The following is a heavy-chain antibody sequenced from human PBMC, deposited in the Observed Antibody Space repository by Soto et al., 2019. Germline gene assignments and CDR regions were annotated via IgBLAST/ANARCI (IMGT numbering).Heavy chain of an antibody. D-gene: IGHD3-22*01. J-gene: IGHJ4*02. Sequence: ASVKVSCKASGYTFTSYGSSWVRQATGQGLEWIGWISAYNGNTNYAQKLQGRVTMTTDTSTSTAYMELRSLRSDDTAVYYCARALFYDGYFDYWGQGTLVTVSS. CDR1: GYTFTSYG. CDR3: ARALFYDGYFDY. CDR2: ISAYNGNT. V-gene: IGHV1-18*01.